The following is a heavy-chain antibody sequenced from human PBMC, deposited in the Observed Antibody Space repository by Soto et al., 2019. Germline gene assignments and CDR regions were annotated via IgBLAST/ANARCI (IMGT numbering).Heavy chain of an antibody. J-gene: IGHJ6*02. CDR2: INHSGST. CDR1: GGSFSGYY. V-gene: IGHV4-34*01. D-gene: IGHD2-2*01. Sequence: SETLSLTCAVYGGSFSGYYGSWIRQPPGKGLEWIGEINHSGSTNYNPSLKSRVTISVDTSKNQFSLKLSSVTAADTAVYYCARGGYCSSTSCYVYYYGMDVWGQGTTVTVSS. CDR3: ARGGYCSSTSCYVYYYGMDV.